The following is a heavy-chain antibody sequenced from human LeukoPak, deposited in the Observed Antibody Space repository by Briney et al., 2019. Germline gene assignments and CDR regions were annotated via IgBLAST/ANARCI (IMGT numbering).Heavy chain of an antibody. CDR3: VRVSFEVADSDY. Sequence: PGGSLRLSCAASGFNFRSSWMTWVRQAPGKGLEWVTNINQEETGRYYVDSVKGRFTSSRDNAKNSLYLQMNSLKTEDTAIYYCVRVSFEVADSDYWGRGALVTVSS. CDR1: GFNFRSSW. D-gene: IGHD6-19*01. V-gene: IGHV3-7*01. J-gene: IGHJ4*02. CDR2: INQEETGR.